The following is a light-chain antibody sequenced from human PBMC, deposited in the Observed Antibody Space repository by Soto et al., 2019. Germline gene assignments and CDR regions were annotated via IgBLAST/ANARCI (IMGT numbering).Light chain of an antibody. CDR3: QQYNNWPFIT. Sequence: EIVMTQSPATLSVSPGERATLSCRASQSVRNNLAWYLQKPGQAPRLLIYGASTRAAGIPVRFSGSGSGIEFTLTISSLQSEDFAVYYCQQYNNWPFITFGQGTRLEIK. CDR2: GAS. CDR1: QSVRNN. J-gene: IGKJ5*01. V-gene: IGKV3-15*01.